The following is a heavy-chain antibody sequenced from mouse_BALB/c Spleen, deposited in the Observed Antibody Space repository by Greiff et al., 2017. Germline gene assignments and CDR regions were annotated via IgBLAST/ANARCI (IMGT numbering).Heavy chain of an antibody. CDR3: ARGAYYRYDVGDY. CDR2: IDPANGNT. D-gene: IGHD2-14*01. V-gene: IGHV14-3*02. J-gene: IGHJ2*01. CDR1: GFNIKDTY. Sequence: VQLKQSGAELVKPGASVKLSCTASGFNIKDTYMHWVKQRPEQGLEWIGRIDPANGNTKYDPKFQGKATITADTSSNTAYLQLSSLTSEDTAVYYCARGAYYRYDVGDYWGQGTTLTVSS.